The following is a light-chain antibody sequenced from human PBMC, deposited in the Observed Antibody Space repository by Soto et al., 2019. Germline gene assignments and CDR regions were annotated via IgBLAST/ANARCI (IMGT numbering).Light chain of an antibody. CDR3: QQYNDWPPST. J-gene: IGKJ1*01. Sequence: EIVMTQSPATLSMSPGERATLSCRASQSVSGSLAWYQQNPGQAPRLLIYGASTRATGIPARFSGSGSGTAFTLTISSLQSEDFAVYYCQQYNDWPPSTFGQGTKVDIK. CDR2: GAS. V-gene: IGKV3-15*01. CDR1: QSVSGS.